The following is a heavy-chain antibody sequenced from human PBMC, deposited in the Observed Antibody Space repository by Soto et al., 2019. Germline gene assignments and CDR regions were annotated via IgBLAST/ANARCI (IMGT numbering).Heavy chain of an antibody. J-gene: IGHJ4*02. CDR1: GFTFTNHG. V-gene: IGHV3-30*03. Sequence: QMQLVESGGGVVQPGRSLRLSCAASGFTFTNHGIHWVRQAPGKGLEWVADISYNGLDKWYGDSVQGRFTISRDNFRDTAYLQMNGLRPEDTAVYYCVSGEGRNGDDTRFDFWGQGTLVTVSS. CDR3: VSGEGRNGDDTRFDF. CDR2: ISYNGLDK. D-gene: IGHD5-12*01.